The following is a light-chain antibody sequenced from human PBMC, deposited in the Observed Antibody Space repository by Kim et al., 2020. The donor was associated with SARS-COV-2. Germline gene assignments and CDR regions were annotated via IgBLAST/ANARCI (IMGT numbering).Light chain of an antibody. CDR1: QDISNY. V-gene: IGKV1-27*01. CDR3: QKCDSAPWT. J-gene: IGKJ1*01. Sequence: ASVGDRVTITCRASQDISNYLAWFQLKPGKAPKLLIYAASALQPGVPSRFSGSGSVTDFTLTVTSLQPEDVATYYCQKCDSAPWTFGQGTKVEIK. CDR2: AAS.